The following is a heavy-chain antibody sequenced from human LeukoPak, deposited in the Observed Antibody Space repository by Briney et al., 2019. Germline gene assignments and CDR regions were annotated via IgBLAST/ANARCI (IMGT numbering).Heavy chain of an antibody. D-gene: IGHD5-24*01. J-gene: IGHJ4*02. CDR1: GITFTSSV. CDR3: AKAGTEDGYSIHFDH. Sequence: GGSLRLSCAASGITFTSSVMCWVRQAPGKGLEWISTISGRGGGAYYADSVKGRFTISRDNSKNTVYLQMNSLRGEDTAVYYCAKAGTEDGYSIHFDHWGQGTLVTVSS. V-gene: IGHV3-23*01. CDR2: ISGRGGGA.